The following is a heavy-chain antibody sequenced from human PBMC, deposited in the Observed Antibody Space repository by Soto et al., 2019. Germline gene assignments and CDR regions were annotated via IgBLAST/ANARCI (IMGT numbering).Heavy chain of an antibody. CDR1: GFAFNMYA. Sequence: VQLVESGGGVVQPGRSLRLSCIASGFAFNMYAMHWVRQAPGKGLEWVAVSSYDEGNKYYADSVRGRFTISRDNSENTVFLQMNNLRLEDTGIYYCASHGEAFDHWGQGTLVAVSS. CDR2: SSYDEGNK. J-gene: IGHJ4*02. V-gene: IGHV3-30-3*01. CDR3: ASHGEAFDH.